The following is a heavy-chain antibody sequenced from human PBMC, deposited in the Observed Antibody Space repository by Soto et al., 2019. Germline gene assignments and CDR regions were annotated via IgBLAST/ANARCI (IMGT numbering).Heavy chain of an antibody. J-gene: IGHJ3*02. D-gene: IGHD2-15*01. V-gene: IGHV3-23*01. CDR2: ISGSGGST. CDR1: GCTFSSYA. Sequence: XGSLRLSGSASGCTFSSYAMSWVRQAPGKGLEWVSAISGSGGSTYYADSVKGRFTISRDNSKNTLYLQMNSLRAEDTAVYYCARQVVVVVASSADAFDIWGQGTMVTVSS. CDR3: ARQVVVVVASSADAFDI.